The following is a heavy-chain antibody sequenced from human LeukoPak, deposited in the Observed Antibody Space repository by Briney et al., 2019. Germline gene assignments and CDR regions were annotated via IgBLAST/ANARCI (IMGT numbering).Heavy chain of an antibody. J-gene: IGHJ6*02. CDR3: ARTLAVRVNCSSTSCYYYYGMDV. D-gene: IGHD2-2*01. Sequence: GESLKISCKGSGYSFTSYWIGWVRQMPGKGLEWMGIIYPGDSDTRYSPSFQGQATISADKSISTAYLQWSSLKASDTAMYYCARTLAVRVNCSSTSCYYYYGMDVWGQGTTVTVSS. V-gene: IGHV5-51*01. CDR2: IYPGDSDT. CDR1: GYSFTSYW.